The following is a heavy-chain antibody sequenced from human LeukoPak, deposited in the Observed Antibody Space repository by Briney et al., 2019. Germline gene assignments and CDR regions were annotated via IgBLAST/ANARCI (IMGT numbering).Heavy chain of an antibody. CDR3: ARGRRDTAMIIYYYYYYMDV. CDR1: GGSISSYY. J-gene: IGHJ6*03. CDR2: IYYSGST. Sequence: SETLSLTCTVSGGSISSYYRSWIRQPPGKGLEWIGYIYYSGSTNYNPSLKSRVTISVDTSKNQFSLKLSSVTAADTAVYYCARGRRDTAMIIYYYYYYMDVWGKGTTVTISS. D-gene: IGHD5-18*01. V-gene: IGHV4-59*12.